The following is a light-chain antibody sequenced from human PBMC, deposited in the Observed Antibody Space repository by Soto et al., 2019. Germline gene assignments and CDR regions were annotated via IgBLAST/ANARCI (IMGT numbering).Light chain of an antibody. J-gene: IGKJ4*01. V-gene: IGKV1-5*01. CDR1: QTISNW. CDR2: DAS. CDR3: QQYNNYPLT. Sequence: DIQMTQSPSTLSASVGDRVTITCRASQTISNWLAWYQQKPGKAPKVLIFDASTLDGGVPSRFSGRRSGTDFTLTISSLQPSDFATYYCQQYNNYPLTLGGGTKVDIK.